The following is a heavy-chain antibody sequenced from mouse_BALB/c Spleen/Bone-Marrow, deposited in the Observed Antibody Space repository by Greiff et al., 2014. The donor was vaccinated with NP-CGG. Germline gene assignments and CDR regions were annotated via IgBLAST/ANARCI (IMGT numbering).Heavy chain of an antibody. Sequence: EVQLQQSGAELVKPGASVKLSCTASGFNIKDTYMQWVKQRPEQGLEWIGRIDPANGNTKYDPKFQGKATITADTSSNTAYLQLSSLTSEDTAVYYCAGGWLPSYAMDYWGQGTSVTVSS. CDR1: GFNIKDTY. V-gene: IGHV14-3*02. CDR2: IDPANGNT. J-gene: IGHJ4*01. CDR3: AGGWLPSYAMDY. D-gene: IGHD2-2*01.